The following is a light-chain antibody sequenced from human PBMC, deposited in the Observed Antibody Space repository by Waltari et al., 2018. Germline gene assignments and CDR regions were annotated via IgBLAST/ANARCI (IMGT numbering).Light chain of an antibody. CDR1: DSNLRRTT. CDR2: TTD. CDR3: AVWDDSLNGPL. Sequence: QSVLTQPPSASGTPGQRASISCSGSDSNLRRTTVNWYRQLPGTAPKLLIFTTDQRPSGVPDRFSGSKSGTSASLAISGLQSEDEAEYHCAVWDDSLNGPLFGGGTKLTVL. J-gene: IGLJ2*01. V-gene: IGLV1-44*01.